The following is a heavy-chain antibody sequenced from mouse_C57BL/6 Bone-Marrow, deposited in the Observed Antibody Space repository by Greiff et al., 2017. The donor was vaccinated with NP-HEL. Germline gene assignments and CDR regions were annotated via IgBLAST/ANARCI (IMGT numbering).Heavy chain of an antibody. CDR3: ARHGRSYYFDD. CDR2: IYPGSGST. CDR1: GYTFTSYW. D-gene: IGHD1-1*01. Sequence: QVQLQQPGAELVKPGASVKMSCKASGYTFTSYWITWVKQRPGQGLEWIGDIYPGSGSTNYNEKFKSKATLTVDTSSSTANMQLSSQTSEDSAVYYCARHGRSYYFDDWGQGTTRAVFS. J-gene: IGHJ2*01. V-gene: IGHV1-55*01.